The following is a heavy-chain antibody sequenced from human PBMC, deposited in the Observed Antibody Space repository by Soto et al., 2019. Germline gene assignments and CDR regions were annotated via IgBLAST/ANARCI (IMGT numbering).Heavy chain of an antibody. V-gene: IGHV1-46*01. J-gene: IGHJ1*01. Sequence: HLAQSGPEVKSPGASVKISCKASGFIFTDWFMHWVRQAPGQGPEWMGIINTSGGNSIYSQKFQDRVTMTMDTSTSTLYVELSSLTSADTAVYYCAKEGAIPGEVDAWGQGTLVTVSS. CDR3: AKEGAIPGEVDA. CDR1: GFIFTDWF. CDR2: INTSGGNS. D-gene: IGHD2-21*01.